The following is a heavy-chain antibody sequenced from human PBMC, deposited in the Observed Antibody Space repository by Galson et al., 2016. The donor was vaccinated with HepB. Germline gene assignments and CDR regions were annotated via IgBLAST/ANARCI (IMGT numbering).Heavy chain of an antibody. CDR3: ARLRYFNDRSGYQTFDF. J-gene: IGHJ4*02. D-gene: IGHD3-22*01. CDR1: GGSINDSNYY. CDR2: VYYSGST. V-gene: IGHV4-39*01. Sequence: SETLSLTCTVSGGSINDSNYYWDWIRQPPGKGLEWIGSVYYSGSTYYNPSLKSRLTISVDTSKNQFSLNLTSVSAADTAVYYCARLRYFNDRSGYQTFDFWGQGTLVTVSS.